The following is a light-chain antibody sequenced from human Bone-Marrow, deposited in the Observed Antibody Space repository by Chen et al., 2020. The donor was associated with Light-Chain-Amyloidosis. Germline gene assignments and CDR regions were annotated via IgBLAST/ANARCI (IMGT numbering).Light chain of an antibody. Sequence: QSALTQPRSVSGSPGQSVTISCTGGSSDVGGYNYVSWYQQYAGKAPKVMIYDVSQRPSGVPDRFAGSKVGNTASLTISGLQTEDEADYYCSSYAGSHIYVFGTGTKVIV. CDR2: DVS. CDR1: SSDVGGYNY. J-gene: IGLJ1*01. CDR3: SSYAGSHIYV. V-gene: IGLV2-11*01.